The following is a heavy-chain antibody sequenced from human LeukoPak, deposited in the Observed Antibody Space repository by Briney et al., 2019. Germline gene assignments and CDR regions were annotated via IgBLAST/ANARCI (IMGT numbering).Heavy chain of an antibody. V-gene: IGHV1-46*01. Sequence: APVRVSCKASGYTFTNNYLHWVRQAPGQGLEWMGMIYPRDGSTSYAQNFQGRVTVTRDTSTTTVHMELRGLRSEDTAVYYCARHQEGFDYWGQGTVVTVSS. CDR3: ARHQEGFDY. J-gene: IGHJ4*02. CDR2: IYPRDGST. CDR1: GYTFTNNY.